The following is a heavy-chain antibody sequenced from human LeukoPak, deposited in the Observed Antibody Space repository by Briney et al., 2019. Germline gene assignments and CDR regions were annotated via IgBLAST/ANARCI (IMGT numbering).Heavy chain of an antibody. D-gene: IGHD2-21*02. J-gene: IGHJ4*02. V-gene: IGHV3-7*01. CDR3: ARPVVTAIRAADY. CDR2: IKPDGSGE. Sequence: GGSLRLSCAASGFIFSNYWMTWVRQAPGKALEWVANIKPDGSGEYYVDSLKGRFTISRDNAENSLFLQMNNLRVDDTAVYYCARPVVTAIRAADYWGQGTLVTVSS. CDR1: GFIFSNYW.